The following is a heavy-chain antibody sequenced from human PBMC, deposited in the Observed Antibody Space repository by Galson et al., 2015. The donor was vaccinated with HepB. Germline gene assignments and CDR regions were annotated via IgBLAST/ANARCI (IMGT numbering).Heavy chain of an antibody. Sequence: SLRLSCAASGFTFSTYSMNWVRQAPGKGLEWVSSISSSSDYIYYADSLKGRFTVSRDNARNSLYLQMNTLRADDAAVYYCARVSLYGDYGAGGPIDYWGQGTLVTVSS. CDR2: ISSSSDYI. D-gene: IGHD4-17*01. CDR1: GFTFSTYS. J-gene: IGHJ4*02. CDR3: ARVSLYGDYGAGGPIDY. V-gene: IGHV3-21*01.